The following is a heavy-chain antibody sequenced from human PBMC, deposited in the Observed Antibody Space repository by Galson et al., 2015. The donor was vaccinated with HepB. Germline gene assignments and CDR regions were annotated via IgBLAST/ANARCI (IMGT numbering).Heavy chain of an antibody. J-gene: IGHJ1*01. CDR2: ISYDGSNK. V-gene: IGHV3-30*04. CDR3: ARDPNADIAGYFQH. CDR1: GFTFSSYA. Sequence: SLRLSCAASGFTFSSYAMHWVRQAPGKGLEWAAVISYDGSNKYYADSVKGRFTISRDNSKNTLYLQMNSLRAEDTAVYYCARDPNADIAGYFQHWGQGTLVTVSS. D-gene: IGHD2-15*01.